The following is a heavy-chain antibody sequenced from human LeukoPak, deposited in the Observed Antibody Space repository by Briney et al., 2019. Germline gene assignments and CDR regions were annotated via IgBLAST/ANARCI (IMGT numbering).Heavy chain of an antibody. Sequence: HWASVKVSCKASGYTFTSYYMHWVRQAPGQGLEWMGIINPSGGSTSYAQKFQGRVTMTRDTSTSTVYMELSSLRSEDTAVYYCAREAMDIVATSNYYYYYMDVWGKGTTVTISS. V-gene: IGHV1-46*01. CDR3: AREAMDIVATSNYYYYYMDV. D-gene: IGHD5-12*01. CDR2: INPSGGST. J-gene: IGHJ6*03. CDR1: GYTFTSYY.